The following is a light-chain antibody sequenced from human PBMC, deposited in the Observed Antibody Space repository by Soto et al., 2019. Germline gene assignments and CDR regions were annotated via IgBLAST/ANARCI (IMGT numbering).Light chain of an antibody. Sequence: QSVLTQPRSVSGSPGQSVTISCTGTSSDVGGYNYVSWYQQHPGKAPKVMTYDVSKRPSGVPDRLSGSKSGNTASLTISGLQAEDEADYYCCSYAGSSFYVFGAGTKVTVL. CDR1: SSDVGGYNY. CDR3: CSYAGSSFYV. J-gene: IGLJ1*01. CDR2: DVS. V-gene: IGLV2-11*01.